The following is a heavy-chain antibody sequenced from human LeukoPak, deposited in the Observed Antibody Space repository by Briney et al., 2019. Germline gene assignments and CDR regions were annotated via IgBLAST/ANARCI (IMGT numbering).Heavy chain of an antibody. CDR1: GFTFSTYA. J-gene: IGHJ3*01. CDR2: ISSSGDTT. Sequence: GSLRLSCAASGFTFSTYAMSWVRQAPGKGLEWVSSISSSGDTTYYADSVRGRFTISRDNSKNTVYLQVNTLRAEDTAVYHCAKDTGQLGIREVFDVWGQGTMVTVSS. V-gene: IGHV3-23*01. D-gene: IGHD7-27*01. CDR3: AKDTGQLGIREVFDV.